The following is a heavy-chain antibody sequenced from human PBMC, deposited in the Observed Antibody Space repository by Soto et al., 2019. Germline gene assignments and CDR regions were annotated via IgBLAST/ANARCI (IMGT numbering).Heavy chain of an antibody. CDR1: GGTFSSYA. CDR2: IIPIFGTA. J-gene: IGHJ5*02. CDR3: AGDPSFPEIVGP. Sequence: QVQLVQSGAEVKKPGSSVKVSCKASGGTFSSYAISWVRQAPGQGLEWMGGIIPIFGTANYAQKFQGRVTITAGESTSTAYRGRSSLRSEDTAVFYGAGDPSFPEIVGPWGQGPWSPSPQ. V-gene: IGHV1-69*01. D-gene: IGHD1-26*01.